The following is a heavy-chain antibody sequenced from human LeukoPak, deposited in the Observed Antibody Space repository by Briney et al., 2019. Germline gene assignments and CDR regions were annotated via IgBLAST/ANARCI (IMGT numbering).Heavy chain of an antibody. V-gene: IGHV4-59*01. CDR3: ARDGSQVDGDLFLY. D-gene: IGHD4-17*01. CDR2: IYYSGTT. J-gene: IGHJ4*02. Sequence: PSETLSLNCTVSGGSITSYYCSWIRQPPGKGLEWIGCIYYSGTTNYNPSLKSRVTISIDTSKNQFSLKLSSVTAADTAVYYSARDGSQVDGDLFLYWARGPLVTVSS. CDR1: GGSITSYY.